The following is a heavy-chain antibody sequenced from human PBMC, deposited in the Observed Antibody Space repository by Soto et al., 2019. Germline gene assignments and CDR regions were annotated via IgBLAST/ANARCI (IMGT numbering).Heavy chain of an antibody. CDR1: GFTFSTYA. J-gene: IGHJ4*02. Sequence: GGSLRLSCAASGFTFSTYAMSWVRQAPGKGLEWVSAIIISGTSTYYADSVKGRFTISRDNSKNTLYLQMNSLRAEDTAIYYCAKVFGGFDYWGQGTLVTVSS. D-gene: IGHD3-10*01. V-gene: IGHV3-23*01. CDR3: AKVFGGFDY. CDR2: IIISGTST.